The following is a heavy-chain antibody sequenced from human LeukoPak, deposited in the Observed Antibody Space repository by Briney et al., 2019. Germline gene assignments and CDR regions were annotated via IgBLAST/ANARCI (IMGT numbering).Heavy chain of an antibody. CDR3: ARYRIAAAGTLDY. CDR2: IYYSGST. D-gene: IGHD6-13*01. Sequence: TPSETLSLTCTVSGGSISSGGYYWSWIRQHPGKGLEWIGYIYYSGSTYHNPSLKSRVTISVDTSKNQFSLKLSSVTAADTAVYYCARYRIAAAGTLDYWGQGTLVTVSS. CDR1: GGSISSGGYY. J-gene: IGHJ4*02. V-gene: IGHV4-31*03.